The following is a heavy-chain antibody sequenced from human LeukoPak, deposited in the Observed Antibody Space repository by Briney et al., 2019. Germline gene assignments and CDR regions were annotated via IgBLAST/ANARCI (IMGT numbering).Heavy chain of an antibody. CDR3: ARDFYSVLDY. V-gene: IGHV3-11*01. Sequence: GGSLDLSCAASGSTSSDSYMHWIRQAPGKGLEWVAYMSSSGNIIYYADSVKGRFTISRDNANNSLYLEMNSLRTEDTAVYYCARDFYSVLDYWGQGTLVTVSS. CDR1: GSTSSDSY. CDR2: MSSSGNII. J-gene: IGHJ4*02. D-gene: IGHD2/OR15-2a*01.